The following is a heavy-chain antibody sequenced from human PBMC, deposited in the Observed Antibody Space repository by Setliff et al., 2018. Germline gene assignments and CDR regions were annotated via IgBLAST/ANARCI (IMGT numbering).Heavy chain of an antibody. CDR2: VYCGDSDT. Sequence: PGESLKISCHAPEYTFTNYWIGWVRQMPGKGLEWMGVVYCGDSDTRYRPSLQGQVTMSADKSIRSAYLQWSSLKASDTAMYYCARLGYSDAFDIWGQGKMGTVSS. D-gene: IGHD5-18*01. CDR1: EYTFTNYW. CDR3: ARLGYSDAFDI. V-gene: IGHV5-51*01. J-gene: IGHJ3*02.